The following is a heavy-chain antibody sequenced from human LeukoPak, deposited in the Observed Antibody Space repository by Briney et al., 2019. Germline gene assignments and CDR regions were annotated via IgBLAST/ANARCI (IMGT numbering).Heavy chain of an antibody. Sequence: PGGSLRLSCAASGFTFSSYEMNWVRQAPGKGLEWVSYISSSGSTIYYADSVKGRFTISRDNAKNSLYLQMNSLRAEDTAVYYCARAAWIQLWIGGYNWFDPWGQGTLVTVSS. CDR2: ISSSGSTI. V-gene: IGHV3-48*03. D-gene: IGHD5-18*01. CDR1: GFTFSSYE. CDR3: ARAAWIQLWIGGYNWFDP. J-gene: IGHJ5*02.